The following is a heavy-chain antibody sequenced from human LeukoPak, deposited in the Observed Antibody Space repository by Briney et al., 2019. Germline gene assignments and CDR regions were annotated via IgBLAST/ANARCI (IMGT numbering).Heavy chain of an antibody. V-gene: IGHV4-39*07. D-gene: IGHD5-18*01. J-gene: IGHJ4*02. CDR1: GGPISSSSYY. Sequence: SETLSLTCTVSGGPISSSSYYWGWIRQPPGKGLEWIGSIYYSGSTYYNPSLKSRVTISVDTSKNQFSLKLSSVTAADTAVYYCARGFSRIQLWLRPVCSYFDYWGQGTLVTVSS. CDR2: IYYSGST. CDR3: ARGFSRIQLWLRPVCSYFDY.